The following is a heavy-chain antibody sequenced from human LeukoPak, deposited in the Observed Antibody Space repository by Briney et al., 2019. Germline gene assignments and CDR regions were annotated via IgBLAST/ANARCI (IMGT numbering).Heavy chain of an antibody. D-gene: IGHD1-26*01. V-gene: IGHV4-61*09. CDR1: GGSISSGTYY. CDR2: IRTSGST. CDR3: ARAVGAAFDI. J-gene: IGHJ3*02. Sequence: SETLSLTCTVSGGSISSGTYYWSWIRQPAGQGLEWIGHIRTSGSTNYNPSLKSRVTILVDTSKNQISLKLSSVTAADTAVYYCARAVGAAFDIWGQGTMVTVSS.